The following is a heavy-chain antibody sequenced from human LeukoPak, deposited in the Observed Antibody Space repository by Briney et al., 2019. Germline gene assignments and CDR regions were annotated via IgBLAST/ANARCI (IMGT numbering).Heavy chain of an antibody. CDR2: ISYDGSNK. J-gene: IGHJ4*02. V-gene: IGHV3-30*04. CDR3: ARDLADSSGYYRGPGY. CDR1: GFTFSSYA. D-gene: IGHD3-22*01. Sequence: TGGSLRLSCAASGFTFSSYAMHWVRQAPGKGLEWVAVISYDGSNKYYADSVKGRFTISRDNSKNTLYLQMNSLRAEDTAVYYCARDLADSSGYYRGPGYWGQGTLVTVSS.